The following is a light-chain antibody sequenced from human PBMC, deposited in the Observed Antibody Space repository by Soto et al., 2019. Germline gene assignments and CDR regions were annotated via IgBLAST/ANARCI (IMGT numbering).Light chain of an antibody. CDR3: SSYTSSSPCG. CDR2: EVT. J-gene: IGLJ1*01. CDR1: SSDIGGYKF. V-gene: IGLV2-14*01. Sequence: QSALTQPASVSGSPGQSITISCTGTSSDIGGYKFVSWYQQHPGKPPKLMIYEVTNRPSGVSDRFSGSKSGNTASLTISGLQAEDEADYYCSSYTSSSPCGFGTGTKVAVL.